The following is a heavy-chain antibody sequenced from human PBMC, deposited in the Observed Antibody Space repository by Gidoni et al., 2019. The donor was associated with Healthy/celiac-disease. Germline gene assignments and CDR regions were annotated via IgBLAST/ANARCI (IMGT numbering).Heavy chain of an antibody. V-gene: IGHV3-23*01. J-gene: IGHJ6*02. CDR3: AKDKYSSSWYVRGMDV. CDR2: ISGSGGST. Sequence: EVQLLESGGGLVQPGGSLRLSCAASGFTCRSDAMSWVRQAPGKGLEWVSAISGSGGSTYYADSVKGRFTISRDNSKNTLYLQMNSLRAEDTAVYYCAKDKYSSSWYVRGMDVWGQGTTVTVSS. CDR1: GFTCRSDA. D-gene: IGHD6-13*01.